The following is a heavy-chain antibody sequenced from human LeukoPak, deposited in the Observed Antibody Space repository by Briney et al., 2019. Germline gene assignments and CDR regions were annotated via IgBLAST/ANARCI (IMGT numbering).Heavy chain of an antibody. CDR1: VLTLSSSA. CDR3: ALLVGATEDY. CDR2: VSGGGRSK. V-gene: IGHV3-23*01. Sequence: GGSLRLSFAVSVLTLSSSAIGSVRQAPGKGVESNASVSGGGRSKYYIDSVKGRFTVSRDNSNNTLYLQMSSLRTVDTAIYYCALLVGATEDYWGQGTLVTVSS. D-gene: IGHD1-26*01. J-gene: IGHJ4*02.